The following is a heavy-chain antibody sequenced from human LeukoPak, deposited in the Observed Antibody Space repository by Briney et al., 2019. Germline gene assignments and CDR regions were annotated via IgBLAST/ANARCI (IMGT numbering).Heavy chain of an antibody. J-gene: IGHJ4*02. CDR1: GYTFNRHG. D-gene: IGHD1-26*01. Sequence: ASVKVSCKASGYTFNRHGISWVRQAPGQGLEWMGWISAKNGNTIYAQKVQGRVTMTTDTSTSTAYMELRSLRSDDTGIYSCARDTEWEKNPDYFDCWGQGTLVTVSS. CDR3: ARDTEWEKNPDYFDC. CDR2: ISAKNGNT. V-gene: IGHV1-18*01.